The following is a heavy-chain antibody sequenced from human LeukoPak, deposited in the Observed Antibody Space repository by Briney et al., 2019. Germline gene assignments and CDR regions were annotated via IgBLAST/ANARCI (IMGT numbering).Heavy chain of an antibody. J-gene: IGHJ6*02. Sequence: ASVKVSCKASGYTFTSYGISWVRQAPGQGLEWMGWISAYNGNTNYAQKLQGRVTMTTDTSTSTAYMELRSLRSDDTAVYYCARDDIVVVPAATSYYYYYGMDVWGQGTTVTVSS. V-gene: IGHV1-18*01. D-gene: IGHD2-2*01. CDR2: ISAYNGNT. CDR1: GYTFTSYG. CDR3: ARDDIVVVPAATSYYYYYGMDV.